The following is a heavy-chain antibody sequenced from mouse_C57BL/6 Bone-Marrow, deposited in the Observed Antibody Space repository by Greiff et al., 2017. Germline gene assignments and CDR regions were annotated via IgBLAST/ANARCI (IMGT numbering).Heavy chain of an antibody. CDR2: ISDGGSYT. V-gene: IGHV5-4*01. J-gene: IGHJ4*01. Sequence: EVQRVESGGGLVKPGGSLKLSCAASGFTFSSYAMSWVRQTPEKRLEWVATISDGGSYTYYPDNVKGRFTISRDNAKNNLYLQMSHLKSEDTAMYYCARDPFLYYYAMDYWGQGTSVTVSS. CDR3: ARDPFLYYYAMDY. CDR1: GFTFSSYA.